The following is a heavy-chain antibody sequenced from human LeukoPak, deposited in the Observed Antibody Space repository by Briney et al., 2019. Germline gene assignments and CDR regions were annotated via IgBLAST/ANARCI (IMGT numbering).Heavy chain of an antibody. Sequence: SVKVSCKASEGTFSSYAISWVRQAPGQGLEWMGRIIPIFGTANYAQKFQGRVTITTDESTSTAYMELSSLRSEDTAVYYCARNYDILPGYHRGYYMDVWGKGTTVTVSS. J-gene: IGHJ6*03. CDR3: ARNYDILPGYHRGYYMDV. CDR2: IIPIFGTA. V-gene: IGHV1-69*05. CDR1: EGTFSSYA. D-gene: IGHD3-9*01.